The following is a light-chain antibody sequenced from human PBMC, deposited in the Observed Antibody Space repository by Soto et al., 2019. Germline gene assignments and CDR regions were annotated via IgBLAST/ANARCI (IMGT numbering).Light chain of an antibody. Sequence: EIGMTQSPGTLSLSPGERATLSCRASQSVSTNLAWYQQIPGQAPRLLIYGASTMATGIPARFSGSGSGTEFTLAISSLQSEDFAVYYCQQYNDWPQTFGLGTKVEIK. CDR1: QSVSTN. V-gene: IGKV3-15*01. CDR3: QQYNDWPQT. CDR2: GAS. J-gene: IGKJ1*01.